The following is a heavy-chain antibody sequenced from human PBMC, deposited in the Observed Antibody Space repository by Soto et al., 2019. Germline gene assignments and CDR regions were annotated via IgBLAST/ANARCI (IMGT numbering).Heavy chain of an antibody. CDR1: AGFISGSY. CDR3: AKGGRISAAGTWFDP. CDR2: IHSSGSD. J-gene: IGHJ5*02. Sequence: QVLLQESGPRLVKPTETLSLTCTVSAGFISGSYWSWIRQPPGRELVLVAYIHSSGSDYYNPSLVSRVIISIDTSKNQFSPKVNSVNTADTAVYYCAKGGRISAAGTWFDPWGEGTLDTFS. V-gene: IGHV4-4*08. D-gene: IGHD6-13*01.